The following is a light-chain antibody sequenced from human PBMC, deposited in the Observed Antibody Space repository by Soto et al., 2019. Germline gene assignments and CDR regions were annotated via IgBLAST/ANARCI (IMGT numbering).Light chain of an antibody. J-gene: IGLJ1*01. Sequence: QSVLTHPPTVSGTPGQRVTSSCSGGISNIATNYVHWFQQLPGTAPKVLSNRDNQRPSGVPDRFSGSKSGTSASLAISGLRSEDEAEYYCAAWDDTVRSYVFGTGTKLTVL. CDR3: AAWDDTVRSYV. CDR2: RDN. CDR1: ISNIATNY. V-gene: IGLV1-47*01.